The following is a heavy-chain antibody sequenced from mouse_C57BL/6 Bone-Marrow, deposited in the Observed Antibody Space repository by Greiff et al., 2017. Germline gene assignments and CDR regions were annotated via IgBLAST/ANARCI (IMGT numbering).Heavy chain of an antibody. CDR2: IYPGDGDT. D-gene: IGHD1-1*01. J-gene: IGHJ3*01. CDR1: GYAFSSYW. CDR3: ARDDGSSSPWFAY. V-gene: IGHV1-80*01. Sequence: QVQLKQSGAELVEPGASVKISCKASGYAFSSYWMNWVKQRPGKGLEWIGQIYPGDGDTNYNGKFKGKATLTADKSSSTAYMQLSSLTSEDSAVYFCARDDGSSSPWFAYWGQGTLVTVSA.